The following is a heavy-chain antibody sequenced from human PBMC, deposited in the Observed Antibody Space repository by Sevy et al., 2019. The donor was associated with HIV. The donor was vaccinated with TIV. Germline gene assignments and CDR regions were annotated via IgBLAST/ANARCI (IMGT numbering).Heavy chain of an antibody. CDR3: ARGKSGYGYALNY. J-gene: IGHJ4*02. V-gene: IGHV3-66*01. CDR1: GFTVNSNY. Sequence: GGSLRLSWAASGFTVNSNYITWVRQAPGKGLEGVSVIHSDDTTYHADSVKDRFTISRDNFKNTLYLHMSSLRAEDTAVYYCARGKSGYGYALNYWGQGTLVTVSS. CDR2: IHSDDTT. D-gene: IGHD5-18*01.